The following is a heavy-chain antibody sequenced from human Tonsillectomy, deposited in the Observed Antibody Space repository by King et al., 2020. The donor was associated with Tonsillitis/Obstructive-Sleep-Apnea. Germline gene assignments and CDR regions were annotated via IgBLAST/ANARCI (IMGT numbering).Heavy chain of an antibody. CDR2: INTNTGKP. V-gene: IGHV7-4-1*02. J-gene: IGHJ6*03. Sequence: VQLVESGSELKKPGASVKVSCKASGYTFTNYAMNWVRQAPGQGLEWMGWINTNTGKPTYAQAFTGRFVFSLDTSVSTAYLQISSLETEDTAVYYCARALPYYYYMDVWGKGNTVTVSS. CDR1: GYTFTNYA. CDR3: ARALPYYYYMDV.